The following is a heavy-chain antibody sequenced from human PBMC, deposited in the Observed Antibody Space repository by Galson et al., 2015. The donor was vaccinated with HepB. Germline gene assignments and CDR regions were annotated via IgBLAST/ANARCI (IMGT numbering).Heavy chain of an antibody. CDR3: VKDKGVGYPPELTFDN. Sequence: SLRLSCAASGFTFDNYAMHWVRLPPGKGLEWVSGISWNSGSIGYADSVKGRFSSSRDNAKNSLYLRMNSLRLEDTALYYCVKDKGVGYPPELTFDNWGQGTLVTVSP. CDR2: ISWNSGSI. J-gene: IGHJ4*02. V-gene: IGHV3-9*01. CDR1: GFTFDNYA. D-gene: IGHD6-13*01.